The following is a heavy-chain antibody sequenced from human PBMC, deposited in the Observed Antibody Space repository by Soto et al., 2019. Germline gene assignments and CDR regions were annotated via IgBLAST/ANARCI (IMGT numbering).Heavy chain of an antibody. CDR1: GGSFSGYY. Sequence: SETLSLTCAVYGGSFSGYYWSWIRQPPGKGLEWIGEINHSGSTNYNPSLKSRVTISVDTSKNQFSLKLSSVTAADTAVYYCARTFWRRWKSQLAYWGQGTLVTVSS. J-gene: IGHJ4*02. CDR3: ARTFWRRWKSQLAY. CDR2: INHSGST. V-gene: IGHV4-34*01. D-gene: IGHD6-6*01.